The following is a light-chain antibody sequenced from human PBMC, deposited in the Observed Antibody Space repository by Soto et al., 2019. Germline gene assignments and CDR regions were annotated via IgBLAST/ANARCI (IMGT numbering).Light chain of an antibody. J-gene: IGLJ1*01. CDR1: GSDFGTYNV. CDR3: SSYTNINTRACV. CDR2: EVT. V-gene: IGLV2-14*02. Sequence: QSALTQPASLSGSPGQSITISCTATGSDFGTYNVVSWYQQHPGKAPKIIIYEVTDRPSGVSNRFSGSKSGNTASLTISGLQAEDEAEYYCSSYTNINTRACVFGTGTKVTVL.